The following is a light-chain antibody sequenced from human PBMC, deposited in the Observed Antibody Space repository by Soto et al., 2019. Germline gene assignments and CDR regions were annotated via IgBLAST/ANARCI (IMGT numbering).Light chain of an antibody. CDR3: QQYNNWPLT. J-gene: IGKJ4*01. CDR2: GAS. V-gene: IGKV3D-15*01. Sequence: EIVMTQSPATLSVSPGERATLSCRASQSVSTYLAWYQQKPGQAPRLLIYGASTRATGIPARFSGSGSGTEFTLTISSLQSEDFALYYCQQYNNWPLTFGGGTKLEIK. CDR1: QSVSTY.